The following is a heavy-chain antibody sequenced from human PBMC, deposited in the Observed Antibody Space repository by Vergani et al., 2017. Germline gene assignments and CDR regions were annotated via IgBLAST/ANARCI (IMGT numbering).Heavy chain of an antibody. CDR2: ISSSSSYI. V-gene: IGHV3-21*04. CDR3: AKDGKLLWFGELLTPFDY. D-gene: IGHD3-10*01. J-gene: IGHJ4*02. CDR1: GFTFSSYS. Sequence: EVQLVESGGGLVKPGGSLRLSCAASGFTFSSYSMNWVRQAPGKGLEWVSSISSSSSYIYYADSVKGRFTISRDNAKNTLYLQMNSLRAEDTAVYYCAKDGKLLWFGELLTPFDYWGQGTLVTVSS.